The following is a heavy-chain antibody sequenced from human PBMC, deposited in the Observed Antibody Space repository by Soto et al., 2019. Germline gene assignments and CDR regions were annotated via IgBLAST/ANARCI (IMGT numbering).Heavy chain of an antibody. D-gene: IGHD4-17*01. CDR3: VNGDYY. CDR1: GFTFSNHV. CDR2: INRDFNT. Sequence: EEQLVESGGGLVQPGGSLSLSCAASGFTFSNHVMNWVRQATGRGLEWVSSINRDFNTYYADSVEGRFTISRDNAKDSLYLQMNSLRADDTTVYYCVNGDYYVGQGTLVTVSS. V-gene: IGHV3-48*01. J-gene: IGHJ4*02.